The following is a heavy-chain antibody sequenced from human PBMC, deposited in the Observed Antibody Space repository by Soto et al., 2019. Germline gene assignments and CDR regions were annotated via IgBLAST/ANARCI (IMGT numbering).Heavy chain of an antibody. J-gene: IGHJ4*02. CDR3: ARYCSSTSCDHYFDY. Sequence: GASVKVSCKASGYSFTNYDISWVRQAPGQGLEWMAWISPYNGDTNYAQKLQGRVTMTTDTSTSTAYMELRSLRSDDTAVYYCARYCSSTSCDHYFDYWGQGTLVTVS. V-gene: IGHV1-18*01. CDR2: ISPYNGDT. D-gene: IGHD2-2*01. CDR1: GYSFTNYD.